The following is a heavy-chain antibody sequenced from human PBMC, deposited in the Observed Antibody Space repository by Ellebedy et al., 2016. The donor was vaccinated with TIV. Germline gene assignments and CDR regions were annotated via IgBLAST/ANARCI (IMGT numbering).Heavy chain of an antibody. V-gene: IGHV5-51*01. CDR3: ARHDSSGYYYDYFDY. CDR2: IYPGDSDT. CDR1: GYSFTSYW. D-gene: IGHD3-22*01. J-gene: IGHJ4*02. Sequence: PGGSLRLSCKGSGYSFTSYWIGRVRQMPGKGLEWMGIIYPGDSDTRYSPSFQGQVTISADKSISTAYLQWSSLKASDTAMYYCARHDSSGYYYDYFDYWGQGTLVTVSS.